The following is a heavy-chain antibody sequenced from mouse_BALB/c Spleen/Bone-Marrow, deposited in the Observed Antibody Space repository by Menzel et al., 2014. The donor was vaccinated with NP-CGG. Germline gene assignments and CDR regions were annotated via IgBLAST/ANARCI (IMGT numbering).Heavy chain of an antibody. V-gene: IGHV1-28*01. Sequence: EVKLVESGPELMKPGASVKISCKASGYSFTSYYIHWVKQNHGKSLEWIGYIDPFNGVTIHNQKFKGKATLTADKSSSTAYMHLSSLTSEDSAVYYCARRVITTGPGFAYWGQGTLVTVSA. CDR3: ARRVITTGPGFAY. CDR2: IDPFNGVT. J-gene: IGHJ3*01. D-gene: IGHD2-4*01. CDR1: GYSFTSYY.